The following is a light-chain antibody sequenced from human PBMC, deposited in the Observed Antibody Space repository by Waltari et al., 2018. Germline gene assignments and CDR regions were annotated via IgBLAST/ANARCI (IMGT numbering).Light chain of an antibody. J-gene: IGLJ1*01. V-gene: IGLV2-11*01. Sequence: QSALTQPRSVSGSPGQSVTISCTATISDVRNYHYVSWYQQHPGQAPKLIIYEVTKRPSGVPDRLSGSKSGNTASLTISGLQAEDEADYYCCSYAGRYTFVFGTGTKVTVL. CDR3: CSYAGRYTFV. CDR2: EVT. CDR1: ISDVRNYHY.